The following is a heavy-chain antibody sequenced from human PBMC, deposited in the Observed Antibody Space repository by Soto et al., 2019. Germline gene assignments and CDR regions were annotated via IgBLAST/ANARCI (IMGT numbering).Heavy chain of an antibody. CDR2: IRSKAYGGTV. V-gene: IGHV3-49*03. Sequence: GGSLRLSCTASGFTFRDYAMSWFRQAPGKGLEWVGFIRSKAYGGTVVYAASVKGRFTISRDDSKSIAYLQMNSLKTEDTAVYYCSTFYYDSRGYDNWLDSWGQGTLVTGSS. D-gene: IGHD3-22*01. J-gene: IGHJ5*01. CDR1: GFTFRDYA. CDR3: STFYYDSRGYDNWLDS.